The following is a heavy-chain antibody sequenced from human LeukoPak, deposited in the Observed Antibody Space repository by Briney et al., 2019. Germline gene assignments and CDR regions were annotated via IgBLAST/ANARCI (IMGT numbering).Heavy chain of an antibody. V-gene: IGHV1-18*01. CDR1: GYTFTSYG. J-gene: IGHJ4*02. Sequence: AASVKVSCKASGYTFTSYGISWVRQAPGQGLEWVGWISASNGDTDYAQKFQARVTMTTDTSTSTAYMELRSLRSDDTAVYYCARESHVTREDSWGQGTLVIVSS. D-gene: IGHD1-26*01. CDR2: ISASNGDT. CDR3: ARESHVTREDS.